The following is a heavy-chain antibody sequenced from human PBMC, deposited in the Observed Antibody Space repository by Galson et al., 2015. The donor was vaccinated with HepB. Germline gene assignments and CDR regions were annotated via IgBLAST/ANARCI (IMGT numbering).Heavy chain of an antibody. Sequence: SLRLSCAASGFTFSSYAMSWVRQAPGKGLEWVSAISGSGAGTHYADSVKGRFTISRDNSKNTLYLQMNSLRAEDTAVYYCAKDSFDSSGYDSIDAFDIWGQGTMVTVSS. CDR3: AKDSFDSSGYDSIDAFDI. CDR1: GFTFSSYA. V-gene: IGHV3-23*01. J-gene: IGHJ3*02. CDR2: ISGSGAGT. D-gene: IGHD3-22*01.